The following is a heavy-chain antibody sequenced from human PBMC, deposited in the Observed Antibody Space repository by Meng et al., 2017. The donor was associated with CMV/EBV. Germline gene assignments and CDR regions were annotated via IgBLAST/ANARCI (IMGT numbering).Heavy chain of an antibody. CDR3: ARDAGHYDILTGYSY. D-gene: IGHD3-9*01. CDR2: IYYSGST. J-gene: IGHJ4*02. V-gene: IGHV4-39*07. Sequence: RESGPGTGKPSWTLSLPCPVSGGSISSISSYWAWIRQPPGKGLEWIGSIYYSGSTYYNPSLKSRVTISVDTSKNQFSLKLSSVTAADTAVYYCARDAGHYDILTGYSYWGQGTLVTVSS. CDR1: GGSISSISSY.